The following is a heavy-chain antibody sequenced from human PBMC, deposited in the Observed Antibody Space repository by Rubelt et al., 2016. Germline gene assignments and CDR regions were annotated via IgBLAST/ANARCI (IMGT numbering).Heavy chain of an antibody. V-gene: IGHV3-23*01. CDR3: ARPGAKGTVVTPVDY. D-gene: IGHD4-23*01. J-gene: IGHJ4*02. Sequence: EVQLLESGGGLVQPGGSLRLSCAASGFTFSSYAMSWVRQAPGKGLEWVSAISGSGGSTYYADSVKGRFTISRDNSKNTLYLQMNSLRAEDTAVYYCARPGAKGTVVTPVDYWGQGTLVTVSS. CDR1: GFTFSSYA. CDR2: ISGSGGST.